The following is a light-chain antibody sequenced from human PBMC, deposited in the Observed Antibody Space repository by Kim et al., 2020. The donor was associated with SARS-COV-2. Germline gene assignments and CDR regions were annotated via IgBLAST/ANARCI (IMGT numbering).Light chain of an antibody. V-gene: IGKV1-5*01. CDR1: QSISSW. CDR3: QQYNSYSPT. J-gene: IGKJ2*01. CDR2: DAS. Sequence: DIQMTQSPSTLSASVGDRVTITCRASQSISSWLAWYQQKPGKAPKLLIYDASSLESGVPSRFSGSGSGTEFTLTISSLQHDDFATYYCQQYNSYSPTFGQGTKLEI.